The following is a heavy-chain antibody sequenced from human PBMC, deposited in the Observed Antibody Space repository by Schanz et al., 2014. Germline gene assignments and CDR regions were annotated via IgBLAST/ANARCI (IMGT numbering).Heavy chain of an antibody. J-gene: IGHJ6*03. Sequence: LVESGGGVVQPGRSLRLSCAASGFPFNEYGMLWVRQAPGKGLEWVSSISWNSGSIDYADSVKGRFTISRDNPKKTLYLQMNSLRAEDTAVYYCARDHQWLARYYMDVWGKGTTVTVSS. V-gene: IGHV3-9*01. CDR1: GFPFNEYG. CDR2: ISWNSGSI. CDR3: ARDHQWLARYYMDV. D-gene: IGHD6-19*01.